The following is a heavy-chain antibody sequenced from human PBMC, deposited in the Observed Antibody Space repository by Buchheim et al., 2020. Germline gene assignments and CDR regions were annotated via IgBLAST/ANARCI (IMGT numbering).Heavy chain of an antibody. Sequence: QVQLVESGGGVVQPGRSLRLSCAASGFTFSSYAMHWVRQAPGKGLEWVAVISYDGSNKYYADSVKGRFTLSRDNSKNTLYLQMNSLRAEDTAVYYCARDGAVPAANYYYYGMDVWGQGTT. V-gene: IGHV3-30-3*01. CDR2: ISYDGSNK. D-gene: IGHD2-2*01. J-gene: IGHJ6*02. CDR1: GFTFSSYA. CDR3: ARDGAVPAANYYYYGMDV.